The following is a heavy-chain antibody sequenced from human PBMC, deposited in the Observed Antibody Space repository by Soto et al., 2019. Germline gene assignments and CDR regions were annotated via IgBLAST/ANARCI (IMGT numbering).Heavy chain of an antibody. CDR1: GDTFTIFA. V-gene: IGHV1-69*12. J-gene: IGHJ4*02. CDR3: ARDVGSGYDAGDY. D-gene: IGHD5-12*01. Sequence: QVQLVQSGAEVKKPGSSVKVSCKASGDTFTIFAISWVRQAPGQGLEWMGGIIPTIGTTNYAQRSQGRITITGDEATGTAYMELSSLKSEDPAVYYCARDVGSGYDAGDYWGQGTLVTVSS. CDR2: IIPTIGTT.